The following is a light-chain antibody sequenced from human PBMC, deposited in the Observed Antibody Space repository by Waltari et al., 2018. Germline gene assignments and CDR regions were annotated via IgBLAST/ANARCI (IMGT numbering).Light chain of an antibody. CDR3: AVWDDSLSVWV. J-gene: IGLJ3*02. Sequence: QSVLTQPPSASGTPGQRVTISCSGSSPNIGNNFVYWYQHLPGTAPKLLIYRNDQRPSGVPDRFSGSKSGTSASLAISGLRSEDEADYYCAVWDDSLSVWVFGGGTKLTVL. CDR1: SPNIGNNF. CDR2: RND. V-gene: IGLV1-47*01.